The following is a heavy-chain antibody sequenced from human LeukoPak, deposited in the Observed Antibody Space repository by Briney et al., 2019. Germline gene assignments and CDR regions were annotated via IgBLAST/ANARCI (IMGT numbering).Heavy chain of an antibody. Sequence: SETLSLTCTVPGGFTSAYYWSWVRQPLGKGLEWIGSVFYSRNSNYIPSLTRRVAMSVDTSKSHFSLKLTSVIAADTAVYYCARVNPLGYFDQWGQGTLVAVSS. J-gene: IGHJ4*02. V-gene: IGHV4-59*13. CDR3: ARVNPLGYFDQ. CDR1: GGFTSAYY. CDR2: VFYSRNS.